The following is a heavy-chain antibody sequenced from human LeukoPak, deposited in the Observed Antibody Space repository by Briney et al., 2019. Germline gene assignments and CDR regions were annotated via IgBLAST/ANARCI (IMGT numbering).Heavy chain of an antibody. Sequence: GGSLRLSCAASGFTFSSYGMSWVRQAPGKGLGWVSAISGSGGSTYYADSVKGRFTISRDNSKNTLYLQMNSLRAEDTAVYYCAQASTYDSSGYYVYFQHWGQGTLVTVSS. CDR2: ISGSGGST. CDR3: AQASTYDSSGYYVYFQH. J-gene: IGHJ1*01. D-gene: IGHD3-22*01. CDR1: GFTFSSYG. V-gene: IGHV3-23*01.